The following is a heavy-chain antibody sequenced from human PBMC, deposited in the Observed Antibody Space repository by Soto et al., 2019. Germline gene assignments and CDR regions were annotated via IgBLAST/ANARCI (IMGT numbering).Heavy chain of an antibody. CDR3: AREVASFRTLYYFDY. J-gene: IGHJ4*02. D-gene: IGHD2-15*01. V-gene: IGHV4-30-4*01. CDR1: GGSISSGDYY. CDR2: IYYSGST. Sequence: SETLSLTCTVSGGSISSGDYYWSWIHQPPGKGLEWIGYIYYSGSTYYNPSLKSRVTISVDTSKNQFSLKLSSVTAADTAVYYCAREVASFRTLYYFDYWGQGTLVTV.